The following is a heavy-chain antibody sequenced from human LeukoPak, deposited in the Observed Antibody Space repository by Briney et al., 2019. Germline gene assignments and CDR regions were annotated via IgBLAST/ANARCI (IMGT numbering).Heavy chain of an antibody. CDR3: AKGARTSMIVVVNFDY. CDR1: GFTFSSYS. D-gene: IGHD3-22*01. CDR2: ISSSSSYI. Sequence: GGSLRLSCAASGFTFSSYSMNWVRQAPGKGLEWVSYISSSSSYIYYADSVKGRFTISRDNAKNSLYLQMNSLRAEDTAVYYCAKGARTSMIVVVNFDYWGQGTLVTVSS. J-gene: IGHJ4*02. V-gene: IGHV3-21*04.